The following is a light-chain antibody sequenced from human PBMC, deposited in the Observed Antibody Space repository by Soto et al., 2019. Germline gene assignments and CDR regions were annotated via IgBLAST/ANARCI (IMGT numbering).Light chain of an antibody. CDR3: QQAYSPPLS. CDR1: QSLLNSDGKTY. Sequence: IMEPPLSLSFIPVQPAAISCKPSQSLLNSDGKTYLYWYLQKPGQPPKLLLYWASTRESGVPDRFSGSGSGTDFTLTISGLQAEDVAVYYCQQAYSPPLSFGGGAKVEVK. J-gene: IGKJ4*01. V-gene: IGKV4-1*01. CDR2: WAS.